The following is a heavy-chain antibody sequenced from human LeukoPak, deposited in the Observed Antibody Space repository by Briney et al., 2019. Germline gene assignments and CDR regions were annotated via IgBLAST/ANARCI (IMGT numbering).Heavy chain of an antibody. V-gene: IGHV3-30*03. CDR3: ARRIFQGSSGWYLFDY. J-gene: IGHJ4*02. Sequence: PGRSLRLSCAASGFTFSSYGMHWVRQAPGKGLEWVAVISYDGSNKYYADSVKGRFTISRDNSKNTLYLQMNSLRAEDTAVYYCARRIFQGSSGWYLFDYWGQGTLVTVSS. CDR1: GFTFSSYG. D-gene: IGHD6-19*01. CDR2: ISYDGSNK.